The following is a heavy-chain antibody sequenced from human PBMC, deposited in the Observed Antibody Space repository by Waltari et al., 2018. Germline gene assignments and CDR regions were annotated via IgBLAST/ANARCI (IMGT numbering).Heavy chain of an antibody. J-gene: IGHJ4*02. Sequence: QVQLVESGGGVVQPGRSLRLSCAASGFTFSSYGMHWVRQAPDKGLEWVAVISYDGSNKYYSDSVKGRFTISRDNSKNTLFLQMNSLRTEDTAVYYCAKDRQSSGWSSGFDYWGQGTLVT. V-gene: IGHV3-30*18. CDR3: AKDRQSSGWSSGFDY. D-gene: IGHD6-19*01. CDR1: GFTFSSYG. CDR2: ISYDGSNK.